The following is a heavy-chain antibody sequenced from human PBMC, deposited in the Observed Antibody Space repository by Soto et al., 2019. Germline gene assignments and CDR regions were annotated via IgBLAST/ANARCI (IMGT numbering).Heavy chain of an antibody. D-gene: IGHD6-13*01. CDR3: ARGLPHSSSWYFAY. CDR2: IYSGGSS. CDR1: GFTVSSGY. Sequence: EVQLVESGGGLAQPGGSLRLSCAASGFTVSSGYMSWVRQAPGKGLEWVSVIYSGGSSYYADSVKGRFTISRDNSKNTVFLQMNSLRAEDTAVYYCARGLPHSSSWYFAYWGQGTLVTVSS. J-gene: IGHJ4*02. V-gene: IGHV3-66*01.